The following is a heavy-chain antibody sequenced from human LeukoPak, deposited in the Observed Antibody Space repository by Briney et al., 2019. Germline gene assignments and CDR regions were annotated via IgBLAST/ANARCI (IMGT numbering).Heavy chain of an antibody. Sequence: GGSLGLSCAASGFPSSAYSMTWVRQPQGKGREGVPSISGSSSYMFYADSVKGRFTISRDNAKNSLYLQMNSLRAEDTADYYCAKAYYDSSGYSYYFDYWGQGTLVTVSS. J-gene: IGHJ4*02. V-gene: IGHV3-21*01. D-gene: IGHD3-22*01. CDR3: AKAYYDSSGYSYYFDY. CDR1: GFPSSAYS. CDR2: ISGSSSYM.